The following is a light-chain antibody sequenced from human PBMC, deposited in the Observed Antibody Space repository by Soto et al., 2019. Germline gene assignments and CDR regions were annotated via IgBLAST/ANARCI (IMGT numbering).Light chain of an antibody. Sequence: DIQMTQSPSSLSASVGDRGTITCRASQGIRNDLGWYQQKPGKAPKRLIYAASSLQSGVPSRFSGSGSGTKFTLTIASLQPDDFATYYCQQYETFSGTFGPGTKVDIK. CDR1: QGIRND. CDR3: QQYETFSGT. CDR2: AAS. V-gene: IGKV1-17*01. J-gene: IGKJ1*01.